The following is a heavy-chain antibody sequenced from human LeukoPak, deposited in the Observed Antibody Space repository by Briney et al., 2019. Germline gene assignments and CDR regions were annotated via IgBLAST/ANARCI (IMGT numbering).Heavy chain of an antibody. CDR3: ARDLKKGTYFDY. Sequence: GGSLRLSCAASGFTFWTYGMHWVRQAPGKGLEWVALILADGSNVYYVDSVKGRFTISRDNSKNTLYLQMDSLGAEDTAVYYCARDLKKGTYFDYWGQGTLVTVSS. CDR2: ILADGSNV. V-gene: IGHV3-33*01. J-gene: IGHJ4*02. CDR1: GFTFWTYG. D-gene: IGHD1/OR15-1a*01.